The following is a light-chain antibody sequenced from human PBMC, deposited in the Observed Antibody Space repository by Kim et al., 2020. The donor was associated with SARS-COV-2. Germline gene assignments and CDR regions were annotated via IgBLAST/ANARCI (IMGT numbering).Light chain of an antibody. CDR3: SSYTSTNTYV. V-gene: IGLV2-14*03. J-gene: IGLJ1*01. CDR1: SSDLGGHTY. Sequence: GQSFTISCTGTSSDLGGHTYVSWYQQHPHTVPAVIIYDVGKRPSGVSNRFSGSKSGNTASLTISGLQAEDEADYYCSSYTSTNTYVFGSGTKVTVL. CDR2: DVG.